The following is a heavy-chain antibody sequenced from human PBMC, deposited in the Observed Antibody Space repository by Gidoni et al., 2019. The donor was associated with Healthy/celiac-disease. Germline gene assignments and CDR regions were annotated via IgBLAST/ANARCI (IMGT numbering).Heavy chain of an antibody. Sequence: QVQLVQSGAAVKKPGSSVTVSCKASGGTFSSYAISWVRQAPGQGLEWMGRIIPILGIANYAQKFQGRVTITADKSTSTAYMELSSLRSEDTAVYYCATKRITMNEAYYFDYWGQGTLVTVSS. CDR1: GGTFSSYA. CDR3: ATKRITMNEAYYFDY. CDR2: IIPILGIA. J-gene: IGHJ4*02. D-gene: IGHD3-22*01. V-gene: IGHV1-69*04.